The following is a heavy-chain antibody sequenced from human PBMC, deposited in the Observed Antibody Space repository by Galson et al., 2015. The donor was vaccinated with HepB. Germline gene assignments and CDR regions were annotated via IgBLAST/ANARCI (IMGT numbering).Heavy chain of an antibody. D-gene: IGHD3-16*01. J-gene: IGHJ5*02. CDR1: GFTFSNYA. Sequence: SLRLSCAASGFTFSNYAMSWVRQAPGKGLEWVSVISGSGDDTHYTDSVKGRFIISRDNSKNTLNLQMDSLRAEDTAVYCCARGRQLDPWGQGTLVTVSS. V-gene: IGHV3-23*01. CDR3: ARGRQLDP. CDR2: ISGSGDDT.